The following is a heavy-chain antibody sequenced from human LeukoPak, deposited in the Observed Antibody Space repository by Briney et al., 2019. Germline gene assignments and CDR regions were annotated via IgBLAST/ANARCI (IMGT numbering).Heavy chain of an antibody. CDR2: ISWNGGST. V-gene: IGHV3-20*04. Sequence: PGGSLRLSCVASELTFDDYGMNWVRQAPGKGLEWVSRISWNGGSTTYADSVKGRFTISRGNAKNSLYLQMNSLRAEDTALYYCARDGGWYKRGLDYYYYYMDVWGKGTSVTVSS. CDR1: ELTFDDYG. D-gene: IGHD6-19*01. J-gene: IGHJ6*03. CDR3: ARDGGWYKRGLDYYYYYMDV.